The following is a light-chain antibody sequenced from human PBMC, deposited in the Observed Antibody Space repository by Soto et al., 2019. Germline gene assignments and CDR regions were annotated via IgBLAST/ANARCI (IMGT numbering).Light chain of an antibody. Sequence: EIVLTQSPATLSLSPGERATLSCRASQSISYNLAWYQQKPGQDPRLLIYDASNRATGVPARFSGSGSGTAFTLTISTLAPDDSAVYSYQEGGDWPWYTLGQGS. V-gene: IGKV3-11*01. J-gene: IGKJ2*01. CDR2: DAS. CDR3: QEGGDWPWYT. CDR1: QSISYN.